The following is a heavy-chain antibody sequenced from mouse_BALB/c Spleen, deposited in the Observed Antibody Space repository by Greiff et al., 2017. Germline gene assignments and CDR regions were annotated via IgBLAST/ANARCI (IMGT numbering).Heavy chain of an antibody. CDR3: ARRYDYAMDY. CDR1: GFNIKDYY. V-gene: IGHV14-1*02. CDR2: IDPENGNT. J-gene: IGHJ4*01. Sequence: EVKLMESGAELVRPGALVKLSCKASGFNIKDYYMHWVKQRPEQGLEWIGWIDPENGNTIYDPKFQGKASITADTSSNTAYLQLSSLTSEDTAVYYCARRYDYAMDYWGQGNSVTVSS. D-gene: IGHD2-14*01.